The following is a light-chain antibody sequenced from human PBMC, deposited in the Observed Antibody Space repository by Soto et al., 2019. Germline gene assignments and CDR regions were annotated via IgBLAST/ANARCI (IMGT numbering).Light chain of an antibody. CDR1: EYVSNNY. V-gene: IGKV3-20*01. CDR2: AAS. J-gene: IGKJ1*01. Sequence: DIALTQSPGTLSLSPGERATLSCRASEYVSNNYLAWYQQKPGQAPRLLIYAASTRATGVPERFSGSGSGTDFTLTISRLEPEDFAVYHCHHYGRAPRTFGQGTKVEIK. CDR3: HHYGRAPRT.